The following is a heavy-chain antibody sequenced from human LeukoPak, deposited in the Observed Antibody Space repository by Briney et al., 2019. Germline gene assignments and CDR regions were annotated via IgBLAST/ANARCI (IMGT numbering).Heavy chain of an antibody. Sequence: ASVKVSCKASGYTFTGFYVHWVRRAPGQGLEWMGLINPNSGDTNYAQKFQGRVTMTRDMSISTVYMEMKRLRSDDTAIYYCARYEMTDYWGQGTLVTVSS. J-gene: IGHJ4*02. CDR3: ARYEMTDY. CDR2: INPNSGDT. CDR1: GYTFTGFY. V-gene: IGHV1-2*02. D-gene: IGHD3-3*01.